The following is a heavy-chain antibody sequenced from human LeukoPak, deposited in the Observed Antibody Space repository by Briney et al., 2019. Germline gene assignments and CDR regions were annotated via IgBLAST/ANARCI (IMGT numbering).Heavy chain of an antibody. V-gene: IGHV3-21*01. Sequence: GGPLRLSCAASGFTFSNYIINWVRQAPGKGLEWVSSISGSSSYINYADSVKGRFTISRDNAKNSLYLQMNRLRAEDTAVYYCARGGAMVRGVSPLDYWGQGTLVTVSS. CDR3: ARGGAMVRGVSPLDY. CDR2: ISGSSSYI. J-gene: IGHJ4*02. D-gene: IGHD3-10*01. CDR1: GFTFSNYI.